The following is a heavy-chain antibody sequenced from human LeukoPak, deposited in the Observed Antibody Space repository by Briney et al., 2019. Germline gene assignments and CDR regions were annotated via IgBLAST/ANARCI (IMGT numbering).Heavy chain of an antibody. CDR3: ARRGGSDV. J-gene: IGHJ6*02. CDR1: GFTFSSYW. Sequence: GGSLRLSCAASGFTFSSYWMNWARQAPGKGLEWVASINHNGNVNYYVDSVKGRFTISRDNAKNSLYLQMTNLRAEDTAVYFCARRGGSDVWGQGATATVSS. V-gene: IGHV3-7*03. D-gene: IGHD2-15*01. CDR2: INHNGNVN.